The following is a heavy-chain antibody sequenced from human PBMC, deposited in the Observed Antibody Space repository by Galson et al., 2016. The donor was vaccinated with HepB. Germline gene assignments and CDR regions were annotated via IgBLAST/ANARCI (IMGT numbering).Heavy chain of an antibody. CDR2: IHHTGST. D-gene: IGHD1-7*01. V-gene: IGHV4-4*02. CDR3: ARDGVVVSLNYHGMDV. Sequence: SETLSLTCVVSGGSISTSNWWTWVRQPPGKGLEWIGEIHHTGSTNYTPSLKSRVTISVDKSKNQFSLTLESVTAADTAVYYCARDGVVVSLNYHGMDVWGQGTTVTVSS. CDR1: GGSISTSNW. J-gene: IGHJ6*02.